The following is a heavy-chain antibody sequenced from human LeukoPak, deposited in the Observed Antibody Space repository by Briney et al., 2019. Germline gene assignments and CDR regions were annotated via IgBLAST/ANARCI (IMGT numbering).Heavy chain of an antibody. CDR1: GFTFSSYA. D-gene: IGHD4-17*01. Sequence: GRSLRLSCAASGFTFSSYAMHWVRQAPGKGLEWVAVISYDGSNKYYADSVKGRFTISRDNSKNTLYLQMNSLRAEDTAVYYCARGGGGDYGDYLRYWGQGTLVTVSS. CDR2: ISYDGSNK. V-gene: IGHV3-30-3*01. CDR3: ARGGGGDYGDYLRY. J-gene: IGHJ4*02.